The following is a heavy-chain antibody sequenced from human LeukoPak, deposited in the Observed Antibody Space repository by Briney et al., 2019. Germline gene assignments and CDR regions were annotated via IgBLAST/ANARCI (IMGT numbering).Heavy chain of an antibody. V-gene: IGHV6-1*01. CDR3: ARGYNFGLDY. D-gene: IGHD5-18*01. CDR2: TYYRSKLYN. J-gene: IGHJ4*02. CDR1: GDSVSSDSAA. Sequence: SQTLSLTCALSGDSVSSDSAAWNWIRQSPSRGLEWLGRTYYRSKLYNDYAVFVKSRIIINPDISKNQFSLQLNSVTPEDTAVYYCARGYNFGLDYGGQGTLVIVAS.